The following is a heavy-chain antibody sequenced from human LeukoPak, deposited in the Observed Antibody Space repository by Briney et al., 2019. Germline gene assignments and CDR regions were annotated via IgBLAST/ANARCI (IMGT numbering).Heavy chain of an antibody. D-gene: IGHD6-13*01. V-gene: IGHV3-53*01. CDR2: IYSGGST. J-gene: IGHJ3*02. CDR3: ARETPAGAFDI. CDR1: GFTVSRNY. Sequence: GGSLRLSCAASGFTVSRNYMSWVRQPPGKGLEWVSVIYSGGSTYYADSVKGRFTISRDNSKNTLYLQMNSLRAEDTAVYYCARETPAGAFDIWGQGTMVTVSS.